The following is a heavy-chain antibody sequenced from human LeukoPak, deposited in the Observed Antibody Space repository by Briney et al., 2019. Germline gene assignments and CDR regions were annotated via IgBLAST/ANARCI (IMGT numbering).Heavy chain of an antibody. D-gene: IGHD5-12*01. Sequence: GGSLRLSCAASGFTFSSYAMSWVRQAPGKGLVCVSAIIGSKCNTYYADSVKGRFTISRDNSKNTLSLQMNSLRAEDTAVYYCAKGGGSGYDYLYKTTEYYFDYWGQGTLVTVSS. CDR3: AKGGGSGYDYLYKTTEYYFDY. J-gene: IGHJ4*02. V-gene: IGHV3-23*01. CDR1: GFTFSSYA. CDR2: IIGSKCNT.